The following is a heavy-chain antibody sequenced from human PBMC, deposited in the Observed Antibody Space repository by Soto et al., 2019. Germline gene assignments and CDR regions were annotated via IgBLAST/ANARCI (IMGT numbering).Heavy chain of an antibody. CDR1: GFTFSSYS. D-gene: IGHD2-2*01. V-gene: IGHV3-48*02. J-gene: IGHJ6*02. CDR2: ISSSSSTI. Sequence: GGSLRLSCAASGFTFSSYSMNWVRQAPGKGLEWVSYISSSSSTIYYADSVKGRFTISRDNAKNSLYLQMNSLRDDDTAVYYCARDGGINGGYCSSTSCYVRRFDYYYGMDVWGQGTTVTVSS. CDR3: ARDGGINGGYCSSTSCYVRRFDYYYGMDV.